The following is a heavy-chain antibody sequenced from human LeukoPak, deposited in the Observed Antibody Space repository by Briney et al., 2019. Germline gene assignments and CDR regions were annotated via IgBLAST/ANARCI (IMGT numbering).Heavy chain of an antibody. J-gene: IGHJ4*02. CDR3: AKEYDSGGYGAYFDH. CDR1: KFTFSNYG. V-gene: IGHV3-30*18. Sequence: GGSLRLSCTASKFTFSNYGMQWVRQAPGKGLEWVAVISSDGRTKYYGDSVKGRFTLSRDNSRNTLDLQMNSLGPEDTAAYYCAKEYDSGGYGAYFDHWGRGTLVTVSS. D-gene: IGHD3-10*01. CDR2: ISSDGRTK.